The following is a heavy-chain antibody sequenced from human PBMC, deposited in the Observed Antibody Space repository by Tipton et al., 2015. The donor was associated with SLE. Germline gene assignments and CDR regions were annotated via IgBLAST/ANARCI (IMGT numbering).Heavy chain of an antibody. J-gene: IGHJ4*02. CDR3: ARRKSSSGWDFDY. V-gene: IGHV3-20*04. Sequence: GSLRLSCAASGFTFGTYAMNWVRQTPAKGLEWVSSINWKGGITEYGDSVKGRFTISRDNAKNSLYLQMNSRRAEDTAVYYCARRKSSSGWDFDYWGQGTLVAVSS. CDR1: GFTFGTYA. CDR2: INWKGGIT. D-gene: IGHD6-19*01.